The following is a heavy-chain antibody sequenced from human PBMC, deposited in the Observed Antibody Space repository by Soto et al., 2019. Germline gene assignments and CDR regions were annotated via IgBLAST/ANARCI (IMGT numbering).Heavy chain of an antibody. CDR1: GFSLSTSGVG. CDR2: IYWNDDK. Sequence: KSGPTLVNPTQTLTLTCTFSGFSLSTSGVGVGWIRQPPGKALEWLALIYWNDDKRYSPSLKSRLTITKDTSKNQVVLTMTNMDPVDTATYYCAHRPEGGIAVAGDPFDYWGQGTLVTVSS. V-gene: IGHV2-5*01. D-gene: IGHD6-19*01. J-gene: IGHJ4*02. CDR3: AHRPEGGIAVAGDPFDY.